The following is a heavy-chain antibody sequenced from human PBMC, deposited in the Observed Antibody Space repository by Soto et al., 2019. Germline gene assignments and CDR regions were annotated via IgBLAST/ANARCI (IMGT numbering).Heavy chain of an antibody. D-gene: IGHD5-12*01. Sequence: QMQLVESGGGVVQPGRSLRVSCEASGFIFSTYGMHWVRQAPGKGLEWVAVISYDGRNKYYADSVRGRFTISRDNSKNTLHLQMNSLRREYTAVYYCAKDTATAITSYYFYGMDVWGQGTTVTVSS. V-gene: IGHV3-30*18. CDR3: AKDTATAITSYYFYGMDV. CDR2: ISYDGRNK. J-gene: IGHJ6*02. CDR1: GFIFSTYG.